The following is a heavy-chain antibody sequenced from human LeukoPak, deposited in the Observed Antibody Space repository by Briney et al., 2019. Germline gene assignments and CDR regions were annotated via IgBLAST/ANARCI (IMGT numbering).Heavy chain of an antibody. V-gene: IGHV1-46*01. CDR3: ARDPDPGIAVDGGGYFDY. CDR1: GYTFTSYY. Sequence: ASVKVSCKASGYTFTSYYMHWVRQAPGQGLEWMGIINPSGGSTSYAQKFQGRVTMTRDTSTSTVYMELSSLRSEDTAVYYCARDPDPGIAVDGGGYFDYWGQGTLVTVSS. CDR2: INPSGGST. J-gene: IGHJ4*02. D-gene: IGHD6-19*01.